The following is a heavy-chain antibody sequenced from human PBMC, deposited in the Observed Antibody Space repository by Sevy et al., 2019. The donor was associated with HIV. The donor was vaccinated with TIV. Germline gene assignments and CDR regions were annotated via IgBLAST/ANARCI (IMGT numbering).Heavy chain of an antibody. V-gene: IGHV3-21*01. Sequence: GGSLRLSCAASGFTFSSYIMNWVRQAPGKGLEWVSSISSSSSYIYYADSVKGRFTISRDNATNSLYLQMNSLRVEDTAVYYCSRGVRDFWSGYPDYWGQGTLVTVSS. CDR1: GFTFSSYI. D-gene: IGHD3-3*01. CDR2: ISSSSSYI. J-gene: IGHJ4*02. CDR3: SRGVRDFWSGYPDY.